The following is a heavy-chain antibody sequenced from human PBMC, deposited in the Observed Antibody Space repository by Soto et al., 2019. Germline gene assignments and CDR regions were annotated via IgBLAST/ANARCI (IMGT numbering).Heavy chain of an antibody. D-gene: IGHD5-12*01. V-gene: IGHV3-7*03. J-gene: IGHJ4*02. Sequence: GGSLRLSCAASGFTFSSYWMSWGRQAPGKGLEWVANIKQDGSEKYYVDSVKGRFTISRDNAKNSLYLQMNSLRAEDTAVYYCAREGSGYDFDYWGQGXLVTVYS. CDR3: AREGSGYDFDY. CDR1: GFTFSSYW. CDR2: IKQDGSEK.